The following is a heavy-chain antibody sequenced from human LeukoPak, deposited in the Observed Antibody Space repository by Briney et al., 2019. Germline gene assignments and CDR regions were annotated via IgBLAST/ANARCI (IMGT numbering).Heavy chain of an antibody. Sequence: GGSLRLSCAASGFTFSSYSMNWVRQAPGKGLEWVSSISSSSYIYYADSVKGRFTISRDNAKNSLYLQMNSLRAEDTAVYYCARDDSGSYWIYDYWGQGTLVTVSS. CDR2: ISSSSYI. J-gene: IGHJ4*02. CDR1: GFTFSSYS. CDR3: ARDDSGSYWIYDY. V-gene: IGHV3-21*01. D-gene: IGHD1-26*01.